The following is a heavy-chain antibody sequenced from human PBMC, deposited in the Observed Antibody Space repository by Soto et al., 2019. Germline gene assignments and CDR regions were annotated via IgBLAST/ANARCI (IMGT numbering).Heavy chain of an antibody. CDR2: IRGSSTYI. V-gene: IGHV3-21*01. J-gene: IGHJ4*02. D-gene: IGHD2-15*01. CDR3: ARYVAGSLDF. Sequence: GGSLRLSCAASGFTFSSYTMKWVRQAPGKGLERVSSIRGSSTYIYYADSVKGRFTVSRDNAKNSLYLQMNSLRADDTAVYYCARYVAGSLDFWGQGTLVTVSS. CDR1: GFTFSSYT.